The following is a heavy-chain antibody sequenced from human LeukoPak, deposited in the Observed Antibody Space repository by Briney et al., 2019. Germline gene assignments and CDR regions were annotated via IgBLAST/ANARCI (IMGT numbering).Heavy chain of an antibody. J-gene: IGHJ4*02. Sequence: SETLSLTCAVYGGSFSGYYWSWIRQPPGKGLEWIGEINHSGSTNYNPSLKSRVTISVDTSKNQFSLKLSSVTAADTAVYYCARESGFYGSGSRYWGQGTLVTVSS. V-gene: IGHV4-34*01. CDR3: ARESGFYGSGSRY. CDR1: GGSFSGYY. D-gene: IGHD3-10*01. CDR2: INHSGST.